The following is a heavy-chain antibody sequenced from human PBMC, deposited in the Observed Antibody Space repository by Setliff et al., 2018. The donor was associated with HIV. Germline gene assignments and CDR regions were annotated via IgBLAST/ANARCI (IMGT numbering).Heavy chain of an antibody. CDR3: ARKLRPGHGVDV. V-gene: IGHV3-7*01. CDR1: RFDFNNYW. CDR2: IGQDGSEK. D-gene: IGHD3-10*01. Sequence: GALRLSCAASRFDFNNYWMCWVRQAPGKGLEWVANIGQDGSEKNYVDSVKGRFTISRDNAKNSMDLQMNSLRAEDTAIYYCARKLRPGHGVDVWGQGTTVTVSS. J-gene: IGHJ6*02.